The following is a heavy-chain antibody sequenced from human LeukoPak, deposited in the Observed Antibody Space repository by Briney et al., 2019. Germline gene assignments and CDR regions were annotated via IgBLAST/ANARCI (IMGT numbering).Heavy chain of an antibody. CDR2: MKNKAAGGTT. CDR1: GFTFINAW. CDR3: ATVYGSGSDN. V-gene: IGHV3-15*01. Sequence: GGSLRLSCAASGFTFINAWMTWVRQAPGKGLEWVGRMKNKAAGGTTDYAAPVKGRFTILRDDSKNTLHLQMNSLKTEDTGVYYCATVYGSGSDNWGQGTLVTVSS. J-gene: IGHJ4*02. D-gene: IGHD3-10*01.